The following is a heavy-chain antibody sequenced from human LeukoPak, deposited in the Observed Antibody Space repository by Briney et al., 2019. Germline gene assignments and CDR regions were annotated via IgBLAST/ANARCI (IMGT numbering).Heavy chain of an antibody. J-gene: IGHJ4*02. CDR2: VDASGSDT. D-gene: IGHD1-14*01. CDR3: ADYRRPQGLDY. CDR1: EFPFSAYA. V-gene: IGHV3-23*01. Sequence: GGSLRLSCEVSEFPFSAYAMAWVRQAPGQGLEWVSAVDASGSDTYYTDSVKGRFTISRDNSKNTVYLLMNSLRVEDTAVYYCADYRRPQGLDYWGQGTLVTVSS.